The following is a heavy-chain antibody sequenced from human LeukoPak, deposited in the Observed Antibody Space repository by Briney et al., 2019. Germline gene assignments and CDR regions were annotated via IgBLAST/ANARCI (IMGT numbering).Heavy chain of an antibody. Sequence: PGRSLILSCAASGFTFSSYGMHWVRQAPGKGLEWVAVIWYDGSNKYYADSVKGRFTISRDNSKNTLYLQMNSLRAEDTAVYYCAKADDYGDYTIDYWGQGTLVTVSS. CDR1: GFTFSSYG. CDR3: AKADDYGDYTIDY. V-gene: IGHV3-33*06. D-gene: IGHD4-17*01. J-gene: IGHJ4*02. CDR2: IWYDGSNK.